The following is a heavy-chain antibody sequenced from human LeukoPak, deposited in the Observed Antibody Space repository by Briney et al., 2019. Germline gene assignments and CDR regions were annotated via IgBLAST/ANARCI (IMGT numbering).Heavy chain of an antibody. J-gene: IGHJ4*02. D-gene: IGHD2-21*01. Sequence: GGSLRLSCAAAEVPFDTYVMHLVRQVPGKGLVWVSRISHDGSVTSYADSVKGRFTISRDNAKNTLYLQMNSLRVEDTAVYYCARDRDFILFDYWGQGALVTVSS. CDR2: ISHDGSVT. CDR3: ARDRDFILFDY. CDR1: EVPFDTYV. V-gene: IGHV3-74*01.